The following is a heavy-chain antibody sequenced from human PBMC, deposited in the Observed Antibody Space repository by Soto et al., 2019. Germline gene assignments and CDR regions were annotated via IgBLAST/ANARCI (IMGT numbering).Heavy chain of an antibody. CDR3: VHRAY. V-gene: IGHV2-5*02. J-gene: IGHJ4*02. CDR2: IYWDDDK. Sequence: QITLKGSGPKVVKPTQTLTLTCTFSGFSLTTRGVNVGWIRQPPGKTLEWLALIYWDDDKRFSPSLQSRLTITKDTSKNQVVLTMTNMDPADTATYYCVHRAYWGQGTLVTVSS. CDR1: GFSLTTRGVN.